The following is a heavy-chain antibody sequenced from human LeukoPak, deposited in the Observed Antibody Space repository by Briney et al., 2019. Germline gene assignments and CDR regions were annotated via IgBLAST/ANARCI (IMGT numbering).Heavy chain of an antibody. CDR3: ARSYSSSRGTFDY. CDR2: ITSSSSYI. CDR1: GFTFSSYG. V-gene: IGHV3-21*01. Sequence: GGSLRLSCAASGFTFSSYGMNWVRQAPGRGLEWVSSITSSSSYIYYADSVKGRFTISRDNAKNSLYLQMNSLRAEDTAVYYCARSYSSSRGTFDYWGQGTLVTVSS. D-gene: IGHD6-6*01. J-gene: IGHJ4*02.